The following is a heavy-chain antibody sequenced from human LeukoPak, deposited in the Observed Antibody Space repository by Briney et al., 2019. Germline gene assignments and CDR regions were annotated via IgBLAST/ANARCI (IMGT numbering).Heavy chain of an antibody. CDR3: AREEVEISYYFDY. CDR1: GSTFRSYS. CDR2: ISGPSTTI. Sequence: GGSLRLSCAASGSTFRSYSMNWVRQAPGKGLEWLSYISGPSTTIYYADSVKGRFTVSRDNAKNSLYLQMNSLRAEDTAVYYCAREEVEISYYFDYWGQGSLVTVSS. J-gene: IGHJ4*02. D-gene: IGHD5-24*01. V-gene: IGHV3-48*01.